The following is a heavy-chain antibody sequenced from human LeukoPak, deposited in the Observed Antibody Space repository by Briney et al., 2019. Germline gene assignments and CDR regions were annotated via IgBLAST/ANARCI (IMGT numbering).Heavy chain of an antibody. CDR3: ARLTGYRSSTSCYYFDY. D-gene: IGHD2-2*01. Sequence: SETLSLTCTVSGYSISSGYYWGWIRQPPGKGLEWIGSIYHSGSTYYNPSLKSRVTISVDTSKNQFSLKLSSVTAADTAVYYCARLTGYRSSTSCYYFDYWGQGTLVTVSS. CDR1: GYSISSGYY. J-gene: IGHJ4*02. V-gene: IGHV4-38-2*02. CDR2: IYHSGST.